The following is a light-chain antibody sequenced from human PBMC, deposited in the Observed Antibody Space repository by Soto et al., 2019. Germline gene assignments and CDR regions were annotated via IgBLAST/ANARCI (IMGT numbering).Light chain of an antibody. CDR1: QSVSGN. V-gene: IGKV3D-15*01. J-gene: IGKJ1*01. CDR3: QQYNGWLWT. Sequence: EIVMTQSPATLSASPGERVTLSCRASQSVSGNLAWYQQKPGQAPRLLIYGAVTRATGIPARFSGRGSGTEFTLTITSLQSEDFAVYFCQQYNGWLWTFGQGTKVDIK. CDR2: GAV.